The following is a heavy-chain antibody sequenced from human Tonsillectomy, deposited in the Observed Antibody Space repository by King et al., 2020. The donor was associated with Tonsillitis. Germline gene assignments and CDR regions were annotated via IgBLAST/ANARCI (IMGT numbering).Heavy chain of an antibody. J-gene: IGHJ5*02. CDR2: IYHSGGT. D-gene: IGHD3-10*01. CDR1: AYSIINNYY. CDR3: ARGRVGPFDP. Sequence: QLQESGPGLVKPSETLSLTCAVSAYSIINNYYWGWIRQAPGRGLEWIAIIYHSGGTYYNPSLKSRVTISVDTSKNQFSLTLTSVTAADTAVYYCARGRVGPFDPWGQGTLVTVSS. V-gene: IGHV4-38-2*01.